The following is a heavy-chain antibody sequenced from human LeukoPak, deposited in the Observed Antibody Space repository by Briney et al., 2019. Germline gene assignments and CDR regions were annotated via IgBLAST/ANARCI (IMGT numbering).Heavy chain of an antibody. CDR1: GFTFTNDF. CDR2: MKVDGSDI. D-gene: IGHD6-19*01. J-gene: IGHJ4*02. V-gene: IGHV3-7*01. Sequence: GSLRLSCAASGFTFTNDFMTWVRQAPGKGLEWVANMKVDGSDIHYVDSVKGRFTISSDNARNSLYLQMNTLRAEDTAVYYCASHGGDWGSSVDPNGYFDYWGQGTLVTVSS. CDR3: ASHGGDWGSSVDPNGYFDY.